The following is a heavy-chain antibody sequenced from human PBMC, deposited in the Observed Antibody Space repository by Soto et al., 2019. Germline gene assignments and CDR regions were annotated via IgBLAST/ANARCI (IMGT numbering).Heavy chain of an antibody. D-gene: IGHD6-6*01. CDR3: ARDGGGRAARSIYYYFYCMVV. CDR2: INPSGGST. J-gene: IGHJ6*02. CDR1: GYTFTSYY. Sequence: ASVKVSCKASGYTFTSYYMHWVRQAPGQGLEWMGIINPSGGSTSYAQKFQGRVTMTRDTSTSTVYMELSSLRSEDTAVYYCARDGGGRAARSIYYYFYCMVVGGQGTTVNVFS. V-gene: IGHV1-46*01.